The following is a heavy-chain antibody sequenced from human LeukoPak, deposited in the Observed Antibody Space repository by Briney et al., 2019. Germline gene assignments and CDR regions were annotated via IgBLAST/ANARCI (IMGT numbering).Heavy chain of an antibody. Sequence: SETLSLTCTVSGGSISTNSYYWASIRQPPGKGLEWIANIYYSGSTYYNPSLKSRVTISVDTSKNQLSLKLSSVTAADTAVYYCARMPGYSYYYMDVWGKGTTVTVSS. CDR1: GGSISTNSYY. J-gene: IGHJ6*03. D-gene: IGHD5-18*01. CDR2: IYYSGST. CDR3: ARMPGYSYYYMDV. V-gene: IGHV4-39*07.